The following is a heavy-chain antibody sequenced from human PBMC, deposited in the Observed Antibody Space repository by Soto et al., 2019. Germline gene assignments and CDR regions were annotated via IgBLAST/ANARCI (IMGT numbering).Heavy chain of an antibody. D-gene: IGHD1-1*01. CDR2: ISVSGGST. V-gene: IGHV3-23*01. CDR1: GFTFRNYV. J-gene: IGHJ4*02. CDR3: ARVQFLQLENIFDY. Sequence: EVQLLESGGGLVQPGGPLRLSCTASGFTFRNYVMSWVRQAPGRGLEWVSAISVSGGSTFYADSVKGRFIISRDNSKNTLYLQLNSLRAEDTAVYFCARVQFLQLENIFDYWGQGTLVTVSS.